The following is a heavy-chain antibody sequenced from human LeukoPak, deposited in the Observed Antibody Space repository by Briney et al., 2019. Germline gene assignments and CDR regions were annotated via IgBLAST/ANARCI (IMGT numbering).Heavy chain of an antibody. CDR2: ISAYNGNT. D-gene: IGHD2-21*01. Sequence: ASVKVSCKASGYTFTSYGISWVRQAPGQGLEWMGWISAYNGNTNYAQKLQGRVTMTTDTSTSTAYMELRSLRSDDTAVYYCARDTASPIVVRSEIDYWGQGTLVTVSS. CDR1: GYTFTSYG. CDR3: ARDTASPIVVRSEIDY. J-gene: IGHJ4*02. V-gene: IGHV1-18*01.